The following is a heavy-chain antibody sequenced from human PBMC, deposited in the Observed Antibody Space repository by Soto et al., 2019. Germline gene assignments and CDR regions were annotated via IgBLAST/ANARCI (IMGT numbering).Heavy chain of an antibody. V-gene: IGHV3-48*02. D-gene: IGHD6-6*01. CDR1: GFTFSSYS. J-gene: IGHJ4*02. CDR2: ISSSSSTI. CDR3: ARGSSSSDGLSRGPFGY. Sequence: GGSLRLSCAASGFTFSSYSMNWVRQAPGKGLEWVSYISSSSSTIYYADSVKGRFTISRDNAKNSLYLQMNSLRDEDTAVYYCARGSSSSDGLSRGPFGYWGQGTLVTVSS.